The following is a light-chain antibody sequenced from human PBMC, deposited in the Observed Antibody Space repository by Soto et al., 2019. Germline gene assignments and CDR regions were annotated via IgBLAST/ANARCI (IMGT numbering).Light chain of an antibody. CDR1: QGISRS. Sequence: DIQMTQSPSSVSAFVGDRVTITCRASQGISRSLAWYQQKSGEAPKLLIYAASLLERGVPSRFSGSGSETDFTLTITRLQPEDFATYYCQQANSFPFTFGPGTKVD. CDR3: QQANSFPFT. V-gene: IGKV1-12*01. J-gene: IGKJ3*01. CDR2: AAS.